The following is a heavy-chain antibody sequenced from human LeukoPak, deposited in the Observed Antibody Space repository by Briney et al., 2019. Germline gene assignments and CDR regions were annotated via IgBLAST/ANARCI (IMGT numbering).Heavy chain of an antibody. V-gene: IGHV4-4*07. CDR3: AGPSGIVVVPAAIRKNYYYMDV. CDR1: GGSISSYY. D-gene: IGHD2-2*01. J-gene: IGHJ6*03. CDR2: IYTSGST. Sequence: SETLSLTCTVSGGSISSYYWSWIRQPAGKGLEWIRRIYTSGSTNYNPSLKSRVTMSVDTSKNQFSLKLSSVTAADTAVYYCAGPSGIVVVPAAIRKNYYYMDVWGKGTTVTVSS.